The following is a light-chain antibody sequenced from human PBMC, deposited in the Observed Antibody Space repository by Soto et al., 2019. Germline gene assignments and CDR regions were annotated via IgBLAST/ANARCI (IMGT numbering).Light chain of an antibody. CDR3: GSYTTTDTPVV. Sequence: QSALAQPSSVSGSPGQSITISCTGTSTDVGGYNYVSWYQHHPGKGPKLIIYEVNNRPSGVSDRFSGSKSGNKASLTISNLEAEDESDYYCGSYTTTDTPVVFGTGTKVTLL. CDR2: EVN. V-gene: IGLV2-14*01. CDR1: STDVGGYNY. J-gene: IGLJ1*01.